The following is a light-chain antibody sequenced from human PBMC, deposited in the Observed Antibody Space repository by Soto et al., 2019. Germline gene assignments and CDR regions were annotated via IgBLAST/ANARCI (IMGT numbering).Light chain of an antibody. CDR1: SSDVGGYDY. Sequence: QSVLTQPPSASGSPGQSVTISCTGTSSDVGGYDYVSWYQQHPGKAPKLMIYEVSKRPSGVPDRFSGSKSGNTASLTVSGLQAEYEDDYYCSSYVGSSTSVFGTGPNFTVL. J-gene: IGLJ1*01. CDR2: EVS. V-gene: IGLV2-8*01. CDR3: SSYVGSSTSV.